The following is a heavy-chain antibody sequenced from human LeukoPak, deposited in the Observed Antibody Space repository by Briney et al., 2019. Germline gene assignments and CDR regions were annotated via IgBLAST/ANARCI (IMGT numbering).Heavy chain of an antibody. CDR1: GFTFDDYA. V-gene: IGHV3-43*02. Sequence: GGSLRLSCAASGFTFDDYAMHWVRQAPGKGLEWVSLISGDGGSTHYADSVKGRFTISRDNSKNSLYLQMNSLRTEDTALYYCAKPGRFERDPEYYFDYWGQGTLVTVSS. J-gene: IGHJ4*02. CDR2: ISGDGGST. D-gene: IGHD1-14*01. CDR3: AKPGRFERDPEYYFDY.